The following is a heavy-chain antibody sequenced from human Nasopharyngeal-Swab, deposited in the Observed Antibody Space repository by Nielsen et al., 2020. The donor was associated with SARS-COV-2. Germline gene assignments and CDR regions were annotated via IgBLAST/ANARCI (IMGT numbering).Heavy chain of an antibody. D-gene: IGHD1-1*01. CDR3: WGAGRLEITGWFDP. CDR1: GYTFTSYD. Sequence: ASVKDSCKASGYTFTSYDINWVRQATGQGLEWMGWMNPNSGNTGYAQKFQGRVTMTRNTSISTAYMELNSMRSEDTAVYYCWGAGRLEITGWFDPWGQGTLVTVSS. CDR2: MNPNSGNT. V-gene: IGHV1-8*01. J-gene: IGHJ5*02.